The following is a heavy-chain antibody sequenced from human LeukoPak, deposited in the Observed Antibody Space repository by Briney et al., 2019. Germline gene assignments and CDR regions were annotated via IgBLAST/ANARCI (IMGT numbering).Heavy chain of an antibody. CDR2: INPNSGGT. V-gene: IGHV1-2*02. CDR3: ARMAGYCSSTSCYGSSYFDY. D-gene: IGHD2-2*03. CDR1: GYTFTGYY. Sequence: ASVKVSCKASGYTFTGYYMHWVRQAPGQGLEWMGWINPNSGGTNYAQKFQGRVTMTRDTSISTAYMELSRLRSDDTAVYYCARMAGYCSSTSCYGSSYFDYWGQGTLVTVSS. J-gene: IGHJ4*02.